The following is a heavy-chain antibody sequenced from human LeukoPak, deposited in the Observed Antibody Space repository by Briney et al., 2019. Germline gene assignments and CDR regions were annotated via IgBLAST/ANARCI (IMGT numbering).Heavy chain of an antibody. J-gene: IGHJ4*02. Sequence: GGSLRLSCAASGFTLSTYTMNWVRQAPGKGLEWVSSISGGGSDTFYADSVKGRFTISRDNAKNSLYLQMNSLRVDDTAVYFCARDPTRGDSWGQGTLVTVSS. CDR3: ARDPTRGDS. D-gene: IGHD3-16*01. CDR2: ISGGGSDT. CDR1: GFTLSTYT. V-gene: IGHV3-21*06.